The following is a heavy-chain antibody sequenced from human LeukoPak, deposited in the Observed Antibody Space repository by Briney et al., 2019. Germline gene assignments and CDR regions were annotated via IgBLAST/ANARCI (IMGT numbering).Heavy chain of an antibody. Sequence: GGSLRLSCAASGFTFTNYAMTWVRQAPGKGLESVSSISGAGTYYADSEKGRFTISRDNYKNTLYLQMNSLRADDTAVYYCARDPNGNYVGAFDFQRWGQGTLVIVSS. V-gene: IGHV3-23*01. D-gene: IGHD1-7*01. J-gene: IGHJ1*01. CDR3: ARDPNGNYVGAFDFQR. CDR2: ISGAGT. CDR1: GFTFTNYA.